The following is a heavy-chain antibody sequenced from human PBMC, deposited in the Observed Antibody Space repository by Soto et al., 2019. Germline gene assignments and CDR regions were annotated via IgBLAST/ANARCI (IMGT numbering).Heavy chain of an antibody. CDR3: AREETAWPLAYGLDV. D-gene: IGHD2-21*02. CDR1: GCSFSTYS. V-gene: IGHV3-21*01. J-gene: IGHJ6*02. Sequence: GGSLRLSCEASGCSFSTYSIHWFRQAPGKGLEWVSSIGRRSDIYYADSVKGRFTISRDNAKNSVSLQVNSLRDEDTAVYYCAREETAWPLAYGLDVWGQGTTVTVSS. CDR2: IGRRSDI.